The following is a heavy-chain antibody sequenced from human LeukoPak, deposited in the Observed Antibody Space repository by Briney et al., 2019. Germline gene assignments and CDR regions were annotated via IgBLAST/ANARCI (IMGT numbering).Heavy chain of an antibody. V-gene: IGHV4-61*01. Sequence: PSETLSLTCTVSGGSISRTSYYWGWFRQPPGKGLEWIGYISYIGSTNYNPSLKSRVTISIDTSKNQFSLKLSSVTAADTAVYYCARDLVTVTKGFDIWGQGTMVSVSS. CDR3: ARDLVTVTKGFDI. CDR1: GGSISRTSYY. J-gene: IGHJ3*02. D-gene: IGHD4-17*01. CDR2: ISYIGST.